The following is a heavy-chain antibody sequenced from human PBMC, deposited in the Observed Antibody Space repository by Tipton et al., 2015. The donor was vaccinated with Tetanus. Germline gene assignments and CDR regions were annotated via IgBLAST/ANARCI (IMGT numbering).Heavy chain of an antibody. V-gene: IGHV3-23*01. CDR1: GFTFSTFV. J-gene: IGHJ5*02. CDR3: AKDPASRGWFDP. Sequence: SLRLSCAASGFTFSTFVMAWVRQAPGKGLEWVSTIIAGGGTTHYADSVKGRFTISRDNSKNALYLQMNSLRDEDTAVYYCAKDPASRGWFDPWGQGTLVSVSS. CDR2: IIAGGGTT.